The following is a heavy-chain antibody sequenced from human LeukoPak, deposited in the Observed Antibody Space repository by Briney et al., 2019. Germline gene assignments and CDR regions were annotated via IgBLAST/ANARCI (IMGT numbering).Heavy chain of an antibody. CDR3: ARGLIKGIAVAGTG. D-gene: IGHD6-19*01. CDR1: GGSISNYY. J-gene: IGHJ4*02. Sequence: PSETLSLTCTVSGGSISNYYWSWIRQPPGKGLEWIGEINHSGSTNYNPSLKSRVTISVDTSKNQFSLKLSSVTAADTAVYYCARGLIKGIAVAGTGWGQGTLVTVSS. CDR2: INHSGST. V-gene: IGHV4-34*01.